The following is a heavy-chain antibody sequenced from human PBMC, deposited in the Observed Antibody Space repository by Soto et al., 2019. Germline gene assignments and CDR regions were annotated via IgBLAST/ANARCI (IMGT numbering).Heavy chain of an antibody. CDR1: GFTFSSYS. V-gene: IGHV3-48*02. CDR2: ISSSSSTI. J-gene: IGHJ4*02. Sequence: GSLRLSCAASGFTFSSYSMNWVRQAPGKGLEWVSYISSSSSTIYYADSVKGRSTISRGNAKNSLYLQMNSLRDEDTAVYYCARDVGGYDTYYYFDYWGQGTLVTVSS. CDR3: ARDVGGYDTYYYFDY. D-gene: IGHD5-12*01.